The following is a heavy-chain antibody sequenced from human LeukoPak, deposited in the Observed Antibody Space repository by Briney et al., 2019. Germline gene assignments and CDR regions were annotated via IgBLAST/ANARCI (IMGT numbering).Heavy chain of an antibody. D-gene: IGHD4-11*01. CDR1: GYSFSNYW. Sequence: PGESLKISCKGSGYSFSNYWIGWVRQMPGKGLEWIGIIYPGDADTKYSPSFQGQVTMSADKSIDTAYLQWSGLKASDTAMYYCARQEGTTIGGWFYWGQGTLVTVSS. V-gene: IGHV5-51*01. CDR2: IYPGDADT. J-gene: IGHJ4*02. CDR3: ARQEGTTIGGWFY.